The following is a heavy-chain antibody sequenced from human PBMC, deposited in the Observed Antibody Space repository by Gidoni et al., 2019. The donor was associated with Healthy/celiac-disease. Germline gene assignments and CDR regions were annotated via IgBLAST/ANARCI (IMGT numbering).Heavy chain of an antibody. Sequence: QVQLQESGPGLVKPSQTLSLTCTVSGGSISSGDYYWSWIRQPPGKGLEWIGYIYYSGSTYYNPSLKSRVTISVDTSKNQFSLKLSSVTAADTAVYYCARSVYYYGSGSYPPHGMDVWGQGTTVTVSS. D-gene: IGHD3-10*01. CDR2: IYYSGST. CDR1: GGSISSGDYY. J-gene: IGHJ6*02. CDR3: ARSVYYYGSGSYPPHGMDV. V-gene: IGHV4-30-4*01.